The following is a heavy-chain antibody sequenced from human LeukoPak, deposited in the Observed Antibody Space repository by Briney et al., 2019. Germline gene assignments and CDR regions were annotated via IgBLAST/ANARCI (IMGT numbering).Heavy chain of an antibody. J-gene: IGHJ3*02. V-gene: IGHV4-59*08. D-gene: IGHD1-14*01. CDR2: ISYTGGET. CDR1: GGSINLYY. Sequence: SETLSLTCTVSGGSINLYYWSWIRQPPGKGLEWIGYISYTGGETNYNPSLKSRLTISVDTSKNQFSLMLTSATAADTAVYYCARQPGGTAAFDIWAQGTMVTVSS. CDR3: ARQPGGTAAFDI.